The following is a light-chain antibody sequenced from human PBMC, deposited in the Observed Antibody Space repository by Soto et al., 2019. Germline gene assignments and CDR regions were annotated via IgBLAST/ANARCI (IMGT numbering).Light chain of an antibody. Sequence: QSALSQPASVAGSPGQSITISCTWTSSDVGGFEYVSWYQHQPGKAPKLIIYDVTKRPSGVSNRFSASKSGNTASLTISGIQAEDEGDYYCGSITRSTTSVFGTGTKVTVL. V-gene: IGLV2-14*01. J-gene: IGLJ1*01. CDR2: DVT. CDR1: SSDVGGFEY. CDR3: GSITRSTTSV.